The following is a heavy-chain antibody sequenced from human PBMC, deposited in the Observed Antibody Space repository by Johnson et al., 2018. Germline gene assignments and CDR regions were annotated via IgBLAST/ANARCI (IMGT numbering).Heavy chain of an antibody. V-gene: IGHV3-30*18. D-gene: IGHD3-3*01. CDR3: AKAGYDFWSGSYYYYMDV. J-gene: IGHJ6*03. CDR2: ISYDGSYQ. CDR1: GFIFSNYG. Sequence: QVQLVESGGGVVQPGRSLRLSCAASGFIFSNYGIHWVRQAPGKGLDWVAVISYDGSYQYYADSGKGRFTISRDNSKNTLYLQMNSLRAEDTAVYECAKAGYDFWSGSYYYYMDVWGKGTTVTVSS.